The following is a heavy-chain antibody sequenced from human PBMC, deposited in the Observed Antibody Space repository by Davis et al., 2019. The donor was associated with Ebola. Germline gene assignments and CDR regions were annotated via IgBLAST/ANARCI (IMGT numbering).Heavy chain of an antibody. CDR2: ISGSGSSV. D-gene: IGHD7-27*01. Sequence: GESLKISCAASGFTFSSYAMSWVRQAPGKGLEWVSAISGSGSSVYHGASVKGRFTISRDNSKNTLYLQMNSLRGDDTAVYDCAKVLGPRGQYFDNWGQGTLVTVSS. CDR1: GFTFSSYA. J-gene: IGHJ4*02. CDR3: AKVLGPRGQYFDN. V-gene: IGHV3-23*01.